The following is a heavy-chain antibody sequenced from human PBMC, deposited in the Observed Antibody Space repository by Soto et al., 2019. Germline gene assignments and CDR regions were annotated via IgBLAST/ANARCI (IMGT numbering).Heavy chain of an antibody. CDR2: IYYSGTT. CDR3: ERANWYCEY. CDR1: GGSINNHY. D-gene: IGHD2-8*01. J-gene: IGHJ4*02. V-gene: IGHV4-59*11. Sequence: QVQLQESGPGLVKPSETLSLTCTVSGGSINNHYWSWIRQPPGKGLEWIGYIYYSGTTKYNPSLKGRVTISVDTSKNQFSLNLTSLTAAATATYYCERANWYCEYWGQGTLVTVSS.